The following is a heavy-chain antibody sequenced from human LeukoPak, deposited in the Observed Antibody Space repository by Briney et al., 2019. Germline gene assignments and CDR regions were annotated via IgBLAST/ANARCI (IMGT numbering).Heavy chain of an antibody. CDR2: VHYSGST. J-gene: IGHJ4*02. CDR3: AREQCDYGDFYYFDY. D-gene: IGHD4-17*01. V-gene: IGHV4-59*01. Sequence: PSETLSLTCTVSGASISGYYWSWVRQPPGKGLEWIGYVHYSGSTKYNPSLKSRVTISVDTSKNQFSLKLSSVTASDTAVYYCAREQCDYGDFYYFDYWGQGTLVTVSS. CDR1: GASISGYY.